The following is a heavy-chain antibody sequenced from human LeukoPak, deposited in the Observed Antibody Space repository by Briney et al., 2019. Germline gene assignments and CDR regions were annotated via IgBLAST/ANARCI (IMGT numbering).Heavy chain of an antibody. CDR2: IYTSGTT. CDR1: GGSISNYY. D-gene: IGHD6-6*01. CDR3: ARQYSSSSFFDY. J-gene: IGHJ4*02. Sequence: SETLSLTCTVSGGSISNYYWSWIRQPPGKGLEWIGYIYTSGTTNYNPSLKSRVTISVDTSKNQFPLRLSSVTAADTAVYYCARQYSSSSFFDYWGQGTLVTVSS. V-gene: IGHV4-4*09.